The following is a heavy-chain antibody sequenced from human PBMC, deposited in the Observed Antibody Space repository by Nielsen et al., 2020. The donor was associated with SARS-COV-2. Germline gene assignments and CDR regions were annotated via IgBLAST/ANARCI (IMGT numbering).Heavy chain of an antibody. CDR3: VRDTGAWDFDY. Sequence: GESLKISCAASGFTFSSLWMSWVRQVPGKGLEWVADIKPDGSEKFYVDSVKGRFTISRDNAKNSLYLQMYSLRAEDTAVYYCVRDTGAWDFDYWGQGTLITVSS. J-gene: IGHJ4*02. D-gene: IGHD1-26*01. V-gene: IGHV3-7*01. CDR2: IKPDGSEK. CDR1: GFTFSSLW.